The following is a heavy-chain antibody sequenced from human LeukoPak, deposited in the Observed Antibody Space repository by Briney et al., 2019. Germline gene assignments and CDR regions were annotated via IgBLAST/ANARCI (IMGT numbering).Heavy chain of an antibody. Sequence: TSETLSLTRAVSGGSISSSNWWSWVRQPPGKGLEWIGEIYHSGSTNYNPSLKSRVTISVDKSKNQFSLKLSSVTAADTAVYYCARWGVVPAAIYYYYGMDVWGKGTTVTVSS. CDR1: GGSISSSNW. CDR2: IYHSGST. D-gene: IGHD2-2*02. V-gene: IGHV4-4*02. CDR3: ARWGVVPAAIYYYYGMDV. J-gene: IGHJ6*04.